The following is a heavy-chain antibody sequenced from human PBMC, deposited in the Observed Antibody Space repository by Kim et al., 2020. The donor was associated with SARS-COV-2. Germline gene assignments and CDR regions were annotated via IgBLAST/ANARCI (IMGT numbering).Heavy chain of an antibody. D-gene: IGHD1-1*01. CDR2: FKSKTDGGTT. Sequence: GGSLRLSCAASGFTFSNTWMSWVRQAPGKGLEWVGRFKSKTDGGTTDYAAPVKGRFTISRDDSKNTLYLQMNSLKTEDTAVYYCTAGTGRTDFDYWGQGTLVTVSS. CDR1: GFTFSNTW. J-gene: IGHJ4*02. CDR3: TAGTGRTDFDY. V-gene: IGHV3-15*01.